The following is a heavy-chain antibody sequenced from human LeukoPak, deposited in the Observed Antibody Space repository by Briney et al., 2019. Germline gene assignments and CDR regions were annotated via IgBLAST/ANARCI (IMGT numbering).Heavy chain of an antibody. CDR2: ISGDGGST. CDR3: AKDIRGAGRWLQEGGFDY. D-gene: IGHD5-24*01. J-gene: IGHJ4*02. CDR1: GFTFDDYA. Sequence: GGSLRLSCAASGFTFDDYAMHWVRQAPGKGLEWVSLISGDGGSTYYADSVKGRFTISRDNSKNSLYLQMNSLRTEDTALYYCAKDIRGAGRWLQEGGFDYWGQGTLVTVSS. V-gene: IGHV3-43*02.